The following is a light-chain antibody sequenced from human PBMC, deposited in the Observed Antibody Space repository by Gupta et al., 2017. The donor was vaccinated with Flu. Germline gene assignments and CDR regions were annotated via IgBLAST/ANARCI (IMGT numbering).Light chain of an antibody. V-gene: IGKV2-30*01. Sequence: DVALAQYPLSLLLHSGQGATISCRSSPSLVFSDGYAYLSLFNQRPGQSPRRLIYSGSHRDSGVPDRFSGSGSGTDFTLIISRVEAEDVGVYYCMQGTHWPPITFGQGTRLEIK. J-gene: IGKJ5*01. CDR2: SGS. CDR1: PSLVFSDGYAY. CDR3: MQGTHWPPIT.